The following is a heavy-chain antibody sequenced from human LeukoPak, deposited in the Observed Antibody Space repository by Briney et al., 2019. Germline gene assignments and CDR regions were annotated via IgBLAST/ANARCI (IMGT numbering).Heavy chain of an antibody. J-gene: IGHJ4*02. V-gene: IGHV3-7*01. CDR2: IDLGGSER. CDR1: GFAFSSSW. Sequence: GGSLRLSCAASGFAFSSSWMSWVRQAPGKGLEWVANIDLGGSERNYGDSVKGWFTIARDNAMNSLHLHMNSLRGDDTALYYCVRGGGSATRFDHWGQGTLVTVSS. D-gene: IGHD3-16*01. CDR3: VRGGGSATRFDH.